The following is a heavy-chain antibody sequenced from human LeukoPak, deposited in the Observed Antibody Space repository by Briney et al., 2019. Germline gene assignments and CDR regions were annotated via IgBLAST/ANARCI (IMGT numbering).Heavy chain of an antibody. Sequence: PGRSLRLSCAASGFTFSSYAMHWVRQAPGKGLEWVAVISYDGSNKYYADSVKGRFTISRDNSKNTLYLQMNSLRAEDTAVYYCARGGLNYGSGSYYEVTIDYWGQGTLVTVSS. J-gene: IGHJ4*02. CDR1: GFTFSSYA. D-gene: IGHD3-10*01. CDR2: ISYDGSNK. V-gene: IGHV3-30*04. CDR3: ARGGLNYGSGSYYEVTIDY.